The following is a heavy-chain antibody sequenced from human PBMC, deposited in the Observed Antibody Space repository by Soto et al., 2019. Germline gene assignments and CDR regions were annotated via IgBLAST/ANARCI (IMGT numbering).Heavy chain of an antibody. V-gene: IGHV1-18*04. Sequence: ASVKVSCKASGYTFTSYVISWVRQAPGQGLEWMGWISAYNGNTNYAQKLQGRVTMTTDTSTSTAYMELRSLRSDDTAVYYCARGIGNYYDSSGYYVPWFDPWGQGTLVTVSS. D-gene: IGHD3-22*01. J-gene: IGHJ5*02. CDR1: GYTFTSYV. CDR2: ISAYNGNT. CDR3: ARGIGNYYDSSGYYVPWFDP.